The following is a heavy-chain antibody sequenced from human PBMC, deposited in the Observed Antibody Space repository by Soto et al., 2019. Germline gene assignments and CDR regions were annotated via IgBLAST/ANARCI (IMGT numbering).Heavy chain of an antibody. V-gene: IGHV3-74*03. D-gene: IGHD6-13*01. CDR3: ARGGLQHALDV. Sequence: GGSLRLSCAASGFTFSNYWMYWVRQAPGKGLVWVSRVNNDGTDTTHADSVKGRFTISRDNAENTLYLQMNSLRAEDTAVDYCARGGLQHALDVWGQGSTVTVSS. CDR2: VNNDGTDT. CDR1: GFTFSNYW. J-gene: IGHJ6*02.